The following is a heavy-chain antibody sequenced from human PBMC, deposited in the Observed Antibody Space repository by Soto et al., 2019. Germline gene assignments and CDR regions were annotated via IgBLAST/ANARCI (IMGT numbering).Heavy chain of an antibody. J-gene: IGHJ4*02. CDR2: INSDGSST. V-gene: IGHV3-74*01. D-gene: IGHD6-19*01. CDR3: ARRRGSSGWKTNFDY. CDR1: GFTFSSYW. Sequence: EVQLVESGGGLVQPGGSLRLSCAASGFTFSSYWMHWVRQAPGKGLVWVSRINSDGSSTSYADSVKGRFTISRDNAKNTLYLQMNSLRAEDTAVYYCARRRGSSGWKTNFDYWGQGTWSPSPQ.